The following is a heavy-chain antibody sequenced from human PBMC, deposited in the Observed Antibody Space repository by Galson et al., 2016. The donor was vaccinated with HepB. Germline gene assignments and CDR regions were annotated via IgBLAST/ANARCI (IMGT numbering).Heavy chain of an antibody. D-gene: IGHD3-9*01. CDR2: INAGTGNT. CDR1: GYTFTSYT. Sequence: SVKVSCKASGYTFTSYTIHWVRQAPGQGLEWMGWINAGTGNTKYSQNFQGRVTITRETSASTAYMELSSLRSEDTAVYYCARDLGHNILTGYTYYYFDLWGQGTLVTVSS. V-gene: IGHV1-3*01. J-gene: IGHJ5*02. CDR3: ARDLGHNILTGYTYYYFDL.